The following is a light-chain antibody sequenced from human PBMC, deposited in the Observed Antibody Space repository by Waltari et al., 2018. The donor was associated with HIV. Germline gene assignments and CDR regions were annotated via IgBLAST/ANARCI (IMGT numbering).Light chain of an antibody. CDR2: GAS. V-gene: IGKV3-20*01. CDR3: QQYGSSPLT. Sequence: EIVLTQYPGTLSLSPGERATLACRASQSVRSRYLAWYQQKPAQAPRLLIYGASSSATGIPDRFSGSGAGTDFALTISRLEPEDFAVYYCQQYGSSPLTFGGGTKVEIK. J-gene: IGKJ4*01. CDR1: QSVRSRY.